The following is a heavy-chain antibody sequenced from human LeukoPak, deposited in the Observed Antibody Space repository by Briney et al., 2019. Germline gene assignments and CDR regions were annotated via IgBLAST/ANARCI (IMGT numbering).Heavy chain of an antibody. CDR3: ARVKKVDTSIDY. V-gene: IGHV4-39*01. D-gene: IGHD5-18*01. CDR1: GGSISSTIYY. CDR2: IFYTGST. Sequence: KPSETLSLTCTVSGGSISSTIYYWGWIRQPPGKGLEWIGSIFYTGSTYYNPSLKSRVTISKDMSKNQFFLKLNFVTAADTAMYFCARVKKVDTSIDYWGQGTLVTVSS. J-gene: IGHJ4*02.